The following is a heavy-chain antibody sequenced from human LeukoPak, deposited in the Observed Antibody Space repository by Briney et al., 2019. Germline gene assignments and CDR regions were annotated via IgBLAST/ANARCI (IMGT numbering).Heavy chain of an antibody. CDR1: GYTFTGYY. CDR3: ARRGEYYDSSGYPY. D-gene: IGHD3-22*01. Sequence: ASVKVSCKASGYTFTGYYMHWVRQAPGQGLEWMGRINPNSGGTNYAQKFQGRVTMTRDTSISTAYMELSRLRSDDTAVYYCARRGEYYDSSGYPYWGQGTLVTVSS. J-gene: IGHJ4*02. V-gene: IGHV1-2*06. CDR2: INPNSGGT.